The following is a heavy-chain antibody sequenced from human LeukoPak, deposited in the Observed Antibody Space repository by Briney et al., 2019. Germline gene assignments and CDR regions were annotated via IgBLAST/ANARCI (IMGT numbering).Heavy chain of an antibody. D-gene: IGHD3-22*01. CDR1: GGSISSSSYY. CDR3: ARTVVVRGYFDL. CDR2: IYYSGST. V-gene: IGHV4-39*01. Sequence: PSETLSLTCTVSGGSISSSSYYWGWIRQPPGMGLEWIGSIYYSGSTYYNPSLKSRVTISVDTSKNQFSLKLSSVTAADTAVYYCARTVVVRGYFDLWGRGTLVTVSS. J-gene: IGHJ2*01.